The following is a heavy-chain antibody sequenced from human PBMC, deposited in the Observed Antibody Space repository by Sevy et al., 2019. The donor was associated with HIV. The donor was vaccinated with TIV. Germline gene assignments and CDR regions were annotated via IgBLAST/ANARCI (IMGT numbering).Heavy chain of an antibody. Sequence: GGSLRLSCVASGFSFSNYGMHWVRQAPGKGLEWVAAIWSDGSIKYYADSVRGRFAISRDNSKNTVYLQMNSLRVEDTAIYSCARESGSNWYFDLWGRDTLVTVSS. CDR3: ARESGSNWYFDL. CDR1: GFSFSNYG. V-gene: IGHV3-33*01. CDR2: IWSDGSIK. J-gene: IGHJ2*01. D-gene: IGHD1-26*01.